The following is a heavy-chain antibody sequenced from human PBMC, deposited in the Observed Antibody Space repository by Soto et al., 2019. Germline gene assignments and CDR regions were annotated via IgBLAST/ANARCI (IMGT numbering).Heavy chain of an antibody. CDR2: IYYSGST. Sequence: QVQLQESGPGLVKPSQTLSLTCTVSGGSISSGGYYWSWIRQHPGKGLERIGYIYYSGSTYYNPSLRSRVTISVDTSKNQFSLKLSSVTAADTAVYYCAREEDTAMADYYYYGMDVWGQGTTVTVSS. CDR1: GGSISSGGYY. CDR3: AREEDTAMADYYYYGMDV. J-gene: IGHJ6*02. V-gene: IGHV4-31*03. D-gene: IGHD5-18*01.